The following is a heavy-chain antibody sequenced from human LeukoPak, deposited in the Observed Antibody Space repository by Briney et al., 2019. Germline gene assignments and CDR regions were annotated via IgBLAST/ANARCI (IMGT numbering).Heavy chain of an antibody. D-gene: IGHD6-19*01. J-gene: IGHJ4*02. V-gene: IGHV3-23*01. Sequence: SGGSLRLSCAASGFSFSSYAMSWVRQAPGKGLEWVSAISGNGGSTFYADSVKGRFTVSRDSSKNTLYLQMNSLRAEDTAVYYCAKNRGWPPFDYWGQGTLVTVSS. CDR1: GFSFSSYA. CDR2: ISGNGGST. CDR3: AKNRGWPPFDY.